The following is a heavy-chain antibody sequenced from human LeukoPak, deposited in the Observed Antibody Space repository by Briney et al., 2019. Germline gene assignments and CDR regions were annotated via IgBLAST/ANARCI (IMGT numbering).Heavy chain of an antibody. CDR2: ISGSGGST. Sequence: PGGSLRLSCAASGFTFSSYAMSWVRQAPGKGLEWVSAISGSGGSTYYADSVKGRFTISRDNSKNTLYLQMNSLRAEDTAVYYCAKVVGRFLEWLPLDGYYYYMDVWGKGTTLTVSS. V-gene: IGHV3-23*01. CDR3: AKVVGRFLEWLPLDGYYYYMDV. CDR1: GFTFSSYA. J-gene: IGHJ6*03. D-gene: IGHD3-3*01.